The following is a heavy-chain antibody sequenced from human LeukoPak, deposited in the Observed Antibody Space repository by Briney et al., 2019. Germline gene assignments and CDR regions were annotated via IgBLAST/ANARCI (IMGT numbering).Heavy chain of an antibody. J-gene: IGHJ1*01. Sequence: ASVKVSCKASGYTFTGYYMHWVRQAPGQGLEWMGWINPNSGGTNYAQKFQGRVTMTRDTSISTAYMELSRLRFDDTAVYYCATGNDSSGYYPFLHWGQGTLVTVSS. CDR3: ATGNDSSGYYPFLH. V-gene: IGHV1-2*02. CDR2: INPNSGGT. CDR1: GYTFTGYY. D-gene: IGHD3-22*01.